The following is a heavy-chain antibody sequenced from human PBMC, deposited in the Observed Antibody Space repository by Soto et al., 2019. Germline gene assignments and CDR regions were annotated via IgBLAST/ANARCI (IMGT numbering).Heavy chain of an antibody. V-gene: IGHV3-33*01. Sequence: QVQLVESGGGVVQPGRSLRLSCAASGFTFSSYGMHWVRQAPGKGLEWVAVIWYDGSNKYYADSVKGRFTISRDNSKNTLYLQMNSLRAEDTAVYYCVRSSGYYYYGMDVWGQGTTVTVSS. D-gene: IGHD6-6*01. J-gene: IGHJ6*02. CDR2: IWYDGSNK. CDR3: VRSSGYYYYGMDV. CDR1: GFTFSSYG.